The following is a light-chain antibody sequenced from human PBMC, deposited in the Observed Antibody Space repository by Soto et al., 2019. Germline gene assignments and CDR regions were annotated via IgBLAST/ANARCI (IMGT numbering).Light chain of an antibody. CDR3: QQRYNWPPIT. J-gene: IGKJ5*01. Sequence: EIVLTQSPATLSLSPGERATLSCRASQSVNTYLAWYQQKPGQAPRLLIYDAFNRATGIPARFSGSGSGTDFTLTISSLETXXXXXXXCQQRYNWPPITFGQGTRLEIK. V-gene: IGKV3-11*01. CDR1: QSVNTY. CDR2: DAF.